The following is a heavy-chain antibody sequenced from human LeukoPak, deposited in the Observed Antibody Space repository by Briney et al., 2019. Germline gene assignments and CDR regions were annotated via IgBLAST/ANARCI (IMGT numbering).Heavy chain of an antibody. J-gene: IGHJ4*02. Sequence: GGSLRLSWAASGFTFGDTWMNWVRQVPGQGLEWVANIKQDGSEKFYVASVKGRFTISRDNGKSSLYLQMNSLRAEDTALYYCATSYDMGWLIGYWGQGTLVTVSS. CDR2: IKQDGSEK. D-gene: IGHD3/OR15-3a*01. CDR3: ATSYDMGWLIGY. CDR1: GFTFGDTW. V-gene: IGHV3-7*03.